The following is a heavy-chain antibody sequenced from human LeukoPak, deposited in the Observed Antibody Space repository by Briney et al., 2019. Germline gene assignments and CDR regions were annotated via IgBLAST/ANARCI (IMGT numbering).Heavy chain of an antibody. V-gene: IGHV3-30-3*01. J-gene: IGHJ4*02. D-gene: IGHD3-22*01. CDR3: AKDSSGYVIDY. CDR1: GFTFSSYA. CDR2: ISYDGSNK. Sequence: PGGSLRLSCAASGFTFSSYAMHWVRQAPGKGLEWVAVISYDGSNKYYADSVKGRFTISRDNSKNTLYLQMNSLRAEDTAVYHCAKDSSGYVIDYWGQGTLVTVSS.